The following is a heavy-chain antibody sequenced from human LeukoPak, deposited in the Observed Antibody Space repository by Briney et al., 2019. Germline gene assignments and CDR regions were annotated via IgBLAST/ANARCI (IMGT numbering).Heavy chain of an antibody. J-gene: IGHJ4*02. CDR1: GGSVSSYY. Sequence: SETLSLTCSVSGGSVSSYYWSWIRQPPGKGLEWIGYVYYTGSTNYNPSLKSRVTMFEDKSKNQFSLRLYSVTVADTAVYYCARHFAYSSSSYFGYWGQGSLVTVSS. CDR2: VYYTGST. V-gene: IGHV4-59*08. D-gene: IGHD6-6*01. CDR3: ARHFAYSSSSYFGY.